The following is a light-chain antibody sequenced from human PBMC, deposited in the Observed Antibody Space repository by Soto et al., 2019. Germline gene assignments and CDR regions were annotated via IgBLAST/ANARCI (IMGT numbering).Light chain of an antibody. J-gene: IGKJ5*01. CDR2: DAS. V-gene: IGKV3D-20*01. CDR1: QSVSSSY. Sequence: DIVFTQSPATLSMSPEERATLSCGARQSVSSSYLAWYQQKPGLAPRLLIYDASSRATGIPDRFSGSGSGTDFTLTISRLEPEDFAVYYCQQYGSSPLTFGQGTRLEIK. CDR3: QQYGSSPLT.